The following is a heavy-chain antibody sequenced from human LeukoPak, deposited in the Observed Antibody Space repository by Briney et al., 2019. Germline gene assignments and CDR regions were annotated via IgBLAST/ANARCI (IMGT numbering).Heavy chain of an antibody. CDR1: GGSISSYY. CDR3: AREASYYDFWSGYSPLFDY. J-gene: IGHJ4*02. Sequence: SETLSLTCTVSGGSISSYYWSWIRQPPGKGLEWIGYIYYSGSTNYNPSLKSRVTISVDTSKNQFSLKLSSVTAADTAVYYCAREASYYDFWSGYSPLFDYWGQGTLVTVSS. CDR2: IYYSGST. D-gene: IGHD3-3*01. V-gene: IGHV4-59*01.